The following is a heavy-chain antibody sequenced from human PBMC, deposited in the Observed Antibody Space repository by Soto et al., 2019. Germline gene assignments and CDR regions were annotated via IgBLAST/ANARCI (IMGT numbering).Heavy chain of an antibody. D-gene: IGHD3-10*01. Sequence: QVQLQESGPGLVKPSETLSLTCTVSGGSVSSGSYYWSWIRQPPGKGLEWIGYIYYSGSTNYNPSLKSRVTISVDTSKTQFSLKLSSVAAADTAVYYCARETLWFGEFRYYYYGMDVWGQGTTVTVSS. CDR3: ARETLWFGEFRYYYYGMDV. J-gene: IGHJ6*02. V-gene: IGHV4-61*01. CDR2: IYYSGST. CDR1: GGSVSSGSYY.